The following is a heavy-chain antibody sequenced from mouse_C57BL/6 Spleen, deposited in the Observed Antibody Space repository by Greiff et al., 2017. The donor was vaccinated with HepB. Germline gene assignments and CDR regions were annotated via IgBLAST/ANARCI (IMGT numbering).Heavy chain of an antibody. D-gene: IGHD2-2*01. CDR2: IHPNSGST. J-gene: IGHJ4*01. Sequence: VQLQQPGAELVKPGASVKLSCKASGYTFTSYWMHWVKQRPGQGLEWIGMIHPNSGSTNYNEKFKSKATLTVDKSSSTAYMQLSSLTSEDSAVYYCARGGYDPYYAMDYWGQGTSVTVSS. V-gene: IGHV1-64*01. CDR1: GYTFTSYW. CDR3: ARGGYDPYYAMDY.